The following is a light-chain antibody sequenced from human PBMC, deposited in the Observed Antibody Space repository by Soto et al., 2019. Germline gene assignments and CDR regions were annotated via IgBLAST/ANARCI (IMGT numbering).Light chain of an antibody. CDR2: YDS. CDR3: QVWDSSSDHYV. CDR1: NIGSKS. V-gene: IGLV3-21*04. Sequence: SYELTQPPSVSVAPGKTARITCGGNNIGSKSVHWYQQKPGQAPVLVIYYDSDRPSGIHERFSGSNSGNTATLNISRVEAGDEADYYCQVWDSSSDHYVFGTGTKLTVL. J-gene: IGLJ1*01.